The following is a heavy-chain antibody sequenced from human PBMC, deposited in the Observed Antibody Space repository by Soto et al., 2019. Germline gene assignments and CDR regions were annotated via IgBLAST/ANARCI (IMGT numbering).Heavy chain of an antibody. CDR2: MYHSGST. J-gene: IGHJ6*02. Sequence: QVQLQESGPGLVKPSGTLSLTCSVSGGSISSTNWWSWVRQPPGKGLEWIGEMYHSGSTKYNPSLNSRVGFFGGKSNVVFARRLTSGTAADTAVYYCARSPGGGYDSGGYYHDYYGVDVWGPGTTVTVSS. CDR1: GGSISSTNW. CDR3: ARSPGGGYDSGGYYHDYYGVDV. V-gene: IGHV4-4*02. D-gene: IGHD3-22*01.